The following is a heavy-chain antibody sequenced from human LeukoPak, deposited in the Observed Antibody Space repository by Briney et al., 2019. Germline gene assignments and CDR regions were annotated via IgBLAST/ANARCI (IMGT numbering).Heavy chain of an antibody. Sequence: PGGSLRLSCAASGFTFSSYWMHWVRQAPGKGLVWVSRINSDGSSTSYADSVKGRFTISRDNSKNTLYLQMNSLRAEDTAVYYCAKEEGSSSGFDYWGQGTLVTVSS. CDR1: GFTFSSYW. J-gene: IGHJ4*02. CDR2: INSDGSST. D-gene: IGHD6-6*01. V-gene: IGHV3-74*01. CDR3: AKEEGSSSGFDY.